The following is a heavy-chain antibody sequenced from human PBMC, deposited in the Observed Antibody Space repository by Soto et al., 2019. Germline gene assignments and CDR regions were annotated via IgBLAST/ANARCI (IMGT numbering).Heavy chain of an antibody. Sequence: EVQLVASGGDLVQPGGSLRLSCAASGFSFSSHWMHWVRQAPGKGLVWVSRINSDGSITSYADSVKGRFTISRDNAKNPLYVEITSLRVEDTAVCYCARWRAYGSGTQGMDVWGQGTAVSVSS. D-gene: IGHD3-10*01. CDR1: GFSFSSHW. CDR2: INSDGSIT. V-gene: IGHV3-74*01. J-gene: IGHJ6*02. CDR3: ARWRAYGSGTQGMDV.